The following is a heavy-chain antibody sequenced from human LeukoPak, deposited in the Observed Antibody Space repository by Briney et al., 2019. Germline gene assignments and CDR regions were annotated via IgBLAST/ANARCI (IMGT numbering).Heavy chain of an antibody. CDR3: AKDTLRSAEGYF. CDR2: ISSSGSTI. CDR1: GFTFSSYE. Sequence: GGSLRLSCAASGFTFSSYEMNWVRQAPGKGLEWVSYISSSGSTIYYADSVKGRFTISRDNSKNTLYLQMNSLRAEDTAVYYCAKDTLRSAEGYFWGQGILVTVSS. D-gene: IGHD3-22*01. J-gene: IGHJ4*02. V-gene: IGHV3-48*03.